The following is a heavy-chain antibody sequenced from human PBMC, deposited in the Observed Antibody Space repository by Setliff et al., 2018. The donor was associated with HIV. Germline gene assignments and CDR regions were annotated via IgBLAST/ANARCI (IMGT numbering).Heavy chain of an antibody. D-gene: IGHD3-22*01. CDR2: ISAYNGNR. CDR3: ARDPLYYYDSSCYPDY. CDR1: GHTFTSYG. V-gene: IGHV1-18*01. Sequence: ASVKVSCKASGHTFTSYGISWVRQAPGQGLEWMGWISAYNGNRNYAQKLQGRVTMTTDTSTSTACMDLRILRSDDTAVYYFARDPLYYYDSSCYPDYWGQGTMVTVSS. J-gene: IGHJ4*02.